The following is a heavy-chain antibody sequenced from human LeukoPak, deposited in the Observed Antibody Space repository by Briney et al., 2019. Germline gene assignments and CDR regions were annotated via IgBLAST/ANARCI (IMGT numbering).Heavy chain of an antibody. CDR2: IGTAGEI. CDR3: ARAAYSSTWYSRYFDL. CDR1: GFPFSSYD. Sequence: GGSLSLSCAASGFPFSSYDIHLVRQAPGKGLEGVSGIGTAGEIYYPGSVKGRFTISRENAKNSLYLQMNSLRAGDTAVYYCARAAYSSTWYSRYFDLWGRGTLVTVSS. V-gene: IGHV3-13*04. J-gene: IGHJ2*01. D-gene: IGHD6-13*01.